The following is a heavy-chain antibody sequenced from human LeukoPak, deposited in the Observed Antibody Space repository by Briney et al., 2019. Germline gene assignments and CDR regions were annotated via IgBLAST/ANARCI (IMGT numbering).Heavy chain of an antibody. CDR1: GGCISSYY. V-gene: IGHV4-59*01. Sequence: PSETLSLTCTVSGGCISSYYWSWIRQPPGKGLEWIGYIYYSGSTNYNPSLKSRVTISVDTSKNQFSLKLSSVTAADTAVYYCARTFGVFTPFDYWGQGTLVTVSS. CDR2: IYYSGST. CDR3: ARTFGVFTPFDY. D-gene: IGHD3-3*01. J-gene: IGHJ4*02.